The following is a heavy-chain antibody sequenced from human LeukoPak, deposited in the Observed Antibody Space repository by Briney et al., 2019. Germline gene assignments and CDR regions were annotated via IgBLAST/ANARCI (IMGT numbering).Heavy chain of an antibody. Sequence: SETLSLTCTVSGGSISSYYWSWIRQPPGKGLEWIGYIYYSGSTNYNPSLKSRVTISVDTSKNQFSLKLSSVTAADTAVYYCARAQEMATINPYYFDCWGQGTLVTVSS. V-gene: IGHV4-59*01. CDR3: ARAQEMATINPYYFDC. D-gene: IGHD5-24*01. CDR2: IYYSGST. J-gene: IGHJ4*02. CDR1: GGSISSYY.